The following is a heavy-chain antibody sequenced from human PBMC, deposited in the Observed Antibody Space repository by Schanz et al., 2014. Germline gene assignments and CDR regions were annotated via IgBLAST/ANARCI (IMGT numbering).Heavy chain of an antibody. CDR2: IIPVLAIA. D-gene: IGHD3-10*01. Sequence: QVQLVHSGAEVKKPGSSVKVSCTASGGTFSSYTISWIRQAPGQGLEWMGRIIPVLAIADYAQKLQGRVTMTRNTSISTAYMELSSLRSDDTAVFYCARDPSFSMVRGVIIDSYYYGMDVWGQGTTVTVSS. V-gene: IGHV1-69*04. J-gene: IGHJ6*02. CDR3: ARDPSFSMVRGVIIDSYYYGMDV. CDR1: GGTFSSYT.